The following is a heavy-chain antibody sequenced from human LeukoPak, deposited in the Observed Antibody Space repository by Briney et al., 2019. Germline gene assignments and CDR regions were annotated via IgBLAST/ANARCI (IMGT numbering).Heavy chain of an antibody. CDR1: GYSFSNYW. D-gene: IGHD4-17*01. CDR2: VFPGDSNA. CDR3: ARHSFDYGRAFDI. J-gene: IGHJ3*02. V-gene: IGHV5-51*01. Sequence: GESLKISCNGSGYSFSNYWIAWVRQMPARRLEWMGIVFPGDSNARYSPSFQGQVTISAHKTISTAYLQWSSPQAPDTAMYYCARHSFDYGRAFDIWGEGTMVTVSP.